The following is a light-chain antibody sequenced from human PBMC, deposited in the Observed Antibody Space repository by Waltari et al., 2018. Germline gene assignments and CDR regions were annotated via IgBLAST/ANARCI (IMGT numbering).Light chain of an antibody. CDR2: EVS. CDR1: QSLLYSDGKTY. J-gene: IGKJ4*01. Sequence: DVVMTQTPFSLSVTPGQPASISCKSSQSLLYSDGKTYLYRYLQKPGQSPHLLIYEVSSRVSGVPDRFSGSGSGTDFTLKISRVEAEDVGVYYCMQAIHLPLTFGGGTKVEIK. V-gene: IGKV2-29*02. CDR3: MQAIHLPLT.